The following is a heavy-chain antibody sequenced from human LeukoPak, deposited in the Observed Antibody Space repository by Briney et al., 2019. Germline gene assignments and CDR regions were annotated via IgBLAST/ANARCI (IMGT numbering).Heavy chain of an antibody. CDR3: ARGETARVDY. J-gene: IGHJ4*02. V-gene: IGHV3-48*02. CDR2: ISSGSSTI. CDR1: GFTFSTYN. Sequence: GGSLRLSCAASGFTFSTYNMNGVRQAPGKGLEWLSYISSGSSTIYYADSAEGRFTISRDNAKNSLYLQMNSLRDEDTAVYYCARGETARVDYWGQGILVTVSS. D-gene: IGHD3-16*01.